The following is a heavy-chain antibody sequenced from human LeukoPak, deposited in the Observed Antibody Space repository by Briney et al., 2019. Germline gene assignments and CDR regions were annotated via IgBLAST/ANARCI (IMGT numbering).Heavy chain of an antibody. Sequence: GESLKISCKGSGYSFPNYWIGWVRQMPGKGLEWMGIIYPGDSDTRYSPSFQGQVTISADKSISTACLQWSSLKASDTAMYYCARRGPSSGRDNWFDPWGQGTLVTVSS. CDR1: GYSFPNYW. J-gene: IGHJ5*02. CDR3: ARRGPSSGRDNWFDP. CDR2: IYPGDSDT. V-gene: IGHV5-51*01. D-gene: IGHD6-19*01.